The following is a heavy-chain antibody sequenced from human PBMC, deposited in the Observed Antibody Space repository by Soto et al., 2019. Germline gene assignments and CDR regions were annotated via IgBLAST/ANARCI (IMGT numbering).Heavy chain of an antibody. CDR3: ARRRLTAAGLIDY. D-gene: IGHD6-13*01. CDR2: IYYSGST. CDR1: GGSISSSSYY. J-gene: IGHJ4*02. V-gene: IGHV4-39*01. Sequence: PSETLSLTCTVSGGSISSSSYYWGWIRQPPGKGLEWIGSIYYSGSTYYNPSLKSRVTISVDTPKNQFSLKLSSVTAADTAVYYCARRRLTAAGLIDYWGQGTLVTVSS.